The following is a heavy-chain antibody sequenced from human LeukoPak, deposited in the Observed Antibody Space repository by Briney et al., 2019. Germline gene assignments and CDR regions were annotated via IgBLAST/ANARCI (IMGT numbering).Heavy chain of an antibody. CDR1: GYSFTSYW. V-gene: IGHV5-51*01. D-gene: IGHD2-2*01. CDR2: VYPGDSDT. Sequence: GESLKISCKGSGYSFTSYWIGWVRPMPGKGLEWMGIVYPGDSDTRYSPSFQGQVTISADKSISTAYLQWSSLKASDTAMYYCARHFSVCSSTSCQGSYYYYMDVWGKGTTVTVSS. CDR3: ARHFSVCSSTSCQGSYYYYMDV. J-gene: IGHJ6*03.